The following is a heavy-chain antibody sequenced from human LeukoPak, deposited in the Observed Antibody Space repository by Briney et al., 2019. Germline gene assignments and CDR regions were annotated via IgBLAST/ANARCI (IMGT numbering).Heavy chain of an antibody. V-gene: IGHV3-23*01. Sequence: SGGSLRLSCAASEFIFSNYAMSWVRQAPGKGLEWVSVIVAGGAITYYADSVEGRFTVSRDNSKNTLYLQMSSLRVEDTAVYFCARHGDSGSYPDFWGQGTLVTVSS. J-gene: IGHJ4*02. CDR1: EFIFSNYA. CDR3: ARHGDSGSYPDF. CDR2: IVAGGAIT. D-gene: IGHD3-10*01.